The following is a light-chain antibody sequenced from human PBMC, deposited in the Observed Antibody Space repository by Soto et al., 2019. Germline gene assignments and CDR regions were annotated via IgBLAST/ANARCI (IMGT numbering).Light chain of an antibody. CDR3: SSYTRSGTLV. V-gene: IGLV2-14*01. CDR2: EVT. J-gene: IGLJ3*02. Sequence: QSALTQPASVSGSPGQSITISCTGTSSDVGAYNYVSWYQQRPGKAPQLLIHEVTNRPSGVSIRFSGSKSGNTASLTISGLQADDESDYYCSSYTRSGTLVFGGGTQLTVL. CDR1: SSDVGAYNY.